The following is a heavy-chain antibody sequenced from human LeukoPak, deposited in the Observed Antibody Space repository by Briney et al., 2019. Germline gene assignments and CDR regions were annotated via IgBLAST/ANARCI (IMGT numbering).Heavy chain of an antibody. CDR1: GFTFSSYG. V-gene: IGHV3-30*18. D-gene: IGHD6-13*01. J-gene: IGHJ6*02. CDR3: AKAQGSSWAFYYYYGMDV. Sequence: GRSLRLSCAASGFTFSSYGMHWVRQAPGKGLEWVAVISYDGSNKYYADSVKGQFTISRDNSKNTLYLQMNSLRAEDTAVYYCAKAQGSSWAFYYYYGMDVWGQGTTVTVSS. CDR2: ISYDGSNK.